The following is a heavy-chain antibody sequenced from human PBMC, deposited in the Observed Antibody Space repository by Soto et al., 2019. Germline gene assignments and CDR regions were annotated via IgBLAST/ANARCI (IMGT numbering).Heavy chain of an antibody. CDR1: GYSFTTYW. J-gene: IGHJ4*02. V-gene: IGHV5-51*01. CDR2: INPGDSET. CDR3: ARRERYGSPLDY. Sequence: GASLTISCNASGYSFTTYWIAGVRQMPGRGLEWMGVINPGDSETRYSPFFQGQVTISADKSINTAYMQWSGVKASDSSMYYCARRERYGSPLDYWGQGALVTVSS. D-gene: IGHD5-18*01.